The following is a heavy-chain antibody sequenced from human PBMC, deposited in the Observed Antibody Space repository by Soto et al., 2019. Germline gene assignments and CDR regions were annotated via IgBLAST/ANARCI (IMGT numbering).Heavy chain of an antibody. J-gene: IGHJ4*02. V-gene: IGHV3-66*01. CDR3: ARNVPVTPLGY. Sequence: EVQLVESGGDLVQPGGSLRLSCAASGVTVSNNFMSWVRQAPGKGLAWVSIIYSGGGTHYADSVKGRFTISRDNYKNTVYLQMNSLKVEDTAVYYCARNVPVTPLGYWGQGTLVTVSS. CDR2: IYSGGGT. CDR1: GVTVSNNF. D-gene: IGHD4-17*01.